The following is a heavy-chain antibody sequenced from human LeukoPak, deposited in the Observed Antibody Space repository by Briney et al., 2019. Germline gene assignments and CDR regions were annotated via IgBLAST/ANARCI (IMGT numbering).Heavy chain of an antibody. Sequence: GGSLRLSCAASGFNFDDYVMNWVRQAPGKGLEWVSGINWNGGSRGYADSVKGRFTISRDNAKNSLYLQMNSLRAEDTALYYCARSRHSYDSTGFPHYWGQGTLVTVSS. CDR1: GFNFDDYV. J-gene: IGHJ4*02. V-gene: IGHV3-20*04. D-gene: IGHD3-22*01. CDR3: ARSRHSYDSTGFPHY. CDR2: INWNGGSR.